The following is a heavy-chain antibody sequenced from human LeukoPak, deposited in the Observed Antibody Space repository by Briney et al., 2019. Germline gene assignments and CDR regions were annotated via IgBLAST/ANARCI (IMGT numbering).Heavy chain of an antibody. CDR3: ARFNRYCSSTSCYTRRYYYGMDV. V-gene: IGHV4-59*01. Sequence: SETLSLTCSVSDGSINSYYWNWIRRPPGKGLEWIGYIYYNGNTNYSPSLKSRVTMSVDTSKNLFPLKVSSVTAADTAVYYCARFNRYCSSTSCYTRRYYYGMDVWGQGTTVTVSS. D-gene: IGHD2-2*02. CDR1: DGSINSYY. CDR2: IYYNGNT. J-gene: IGHJ6*02.